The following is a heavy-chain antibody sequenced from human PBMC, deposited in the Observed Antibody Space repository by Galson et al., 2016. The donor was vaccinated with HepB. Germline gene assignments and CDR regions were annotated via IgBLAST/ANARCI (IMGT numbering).Heavy chain of an antibody. V-gene: IGHV3-48*01. Sequence: SLRLSCAASGFTLSSYSMSWVRQAPGKGLEWVSYISSNSRTIYYADSVKGRFTVSRDINSLSLQMNSLRVEDTALYYCARALHRREDCCYYYGMDVWGQGTAVAVSS. D-gene: IGHD2-15*01. J-gene: IGHJ6*02. CDR3: ARALHRREDCCYYYGMDV. CDR1: GFTLSSYS. CDR2: ISSNSRTI.